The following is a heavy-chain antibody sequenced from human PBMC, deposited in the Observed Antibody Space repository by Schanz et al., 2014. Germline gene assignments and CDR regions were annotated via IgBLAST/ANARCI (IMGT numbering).Heavy chain of an antibody. CDR3: AKQIHYDILTVTRN. J-gene: IGHJ4*02. V-gene: IGHV3-30-3*02. CDR2: ISYDGSNK. Sequence: VQLLDSGGGLVQPGGSLRLSCVASGFTFSSYAMHWVRQAPGKGLEWVAVISYDGSNKYYADSVKGRFTISRDSPKNTLYLQMNSLRAEDTAVYYCAKQIHYDILTVTRNWGQGTLVTVSS. CDR1: GFTFSSYA. D-gene: IGHD3-9*01.